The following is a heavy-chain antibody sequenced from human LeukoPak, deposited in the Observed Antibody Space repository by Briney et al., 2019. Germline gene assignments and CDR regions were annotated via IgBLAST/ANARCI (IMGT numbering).Heavy chain of an antibody. D-gene: IGHD1-20*01. V-gene: IGHV1-2*02. CDR3: ASHPITGTDAYDI. CDR2: INPNSGAT. CDR1: GYTFTGYY. Sequence: ASVKVSCKASGYTFTGYYLHWVRQAPAQGLERVGWINPNSGATRYAEKFQGRVTMTRDTSISTAYMELTRLIFDDTAVYYCASHPITGTDAYDIWGQGTMVTVS. J-gene: IGHJ3*02.